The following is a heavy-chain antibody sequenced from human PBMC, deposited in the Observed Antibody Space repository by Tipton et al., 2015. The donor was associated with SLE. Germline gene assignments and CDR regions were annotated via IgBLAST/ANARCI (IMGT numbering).Heavy chain of an antibody. D-gene: IGHD5-12*01. Sequence: TLSLTCTVSGGSISSGGYYWSWIRQHPGKGLEWIGYIYYSGSTYYNPSLKSRVTISVDTSKNQFSLKLSSVTAADTAVYYCAREKWRWYFDLWGRGTLVTVSS. CDR1: GGSISSGGYY. J-gene: IGHJ2*01. V-gene: IGHV4-31*03. CDR2: IYYSGST. CDR3: AREKWRWYFDL.